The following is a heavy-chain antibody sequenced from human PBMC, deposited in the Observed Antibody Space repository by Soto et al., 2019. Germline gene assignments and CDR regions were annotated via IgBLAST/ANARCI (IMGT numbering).Heavy chain of an antibody. CDR3: ARVHQVFGVAIIWADGMDV. CDR1: GVSFSCYY. Sequence: SETMSLTCAVYGVSFSCYYWSWIGQTPGKGPEWIGEIDHSGSTNYNPSLKSRVTISVDTSKNQFSLKLSSVTAADTAVYYCARVHQVFGVAIIWADGMDVWGQGTTVTVSS. CDR2: IDHSGST. D-gene: IGHD3-3*01. V-gene: IGHV4-34*01. J-gene: IGHJ6*02.